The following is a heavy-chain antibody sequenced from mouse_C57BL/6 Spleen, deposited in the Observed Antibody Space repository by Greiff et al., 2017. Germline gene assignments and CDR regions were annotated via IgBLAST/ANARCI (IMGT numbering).Heavy chain of an antibody. CDR1: GFTFSDYG. D-gene: IGHD1-1*02. Sequence: VHVKQSGGGLVKPGGSLKLSCAASGFTFSDYGMHWVRQAPEKGLEWVAYISSGSSTIYYADTVKGRFTISRDNAKNTLFLQMPSLRSEDQAMYYLASDYADDGGHYLDDWGQGTSLTVSA. J-gene: IGHJ2*02. V-gene: IGHV5-17*01. CDR2: ISSGSSTI. CDR3: ASDYADDGGHYLDD.